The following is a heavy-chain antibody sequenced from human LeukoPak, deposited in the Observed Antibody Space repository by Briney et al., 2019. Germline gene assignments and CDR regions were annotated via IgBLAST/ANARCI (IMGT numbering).Heavy chain of an antibody. CDR3: ARDRSGSYFDY. J-gene: IGHJ4*02. Sequence: SETLSLTCSVSDDSITMYYWTWIRQPPGKGLEWIGYVDHTGTTNYNPSLKSRVTISVDTSKNQFSLNLSSVTAADTAVYYCARDRSGSYFDYWGPGTLVTVSS. D-gene: IGHD1-26*01. V-gene: IGHV4-59*12. CDR2: VDHTGTT. CDR1: DDSITMYY.